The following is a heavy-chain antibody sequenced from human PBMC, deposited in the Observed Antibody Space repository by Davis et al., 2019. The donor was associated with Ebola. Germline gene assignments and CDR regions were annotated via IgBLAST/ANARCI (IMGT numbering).Heavy chain of an antibody. V-gene: IGHV4-34*01. Sequence: MPSETLSPTCAVHGGSFIGYYWSWIRPPPGKGREWIGEINHSGSTNYNPSLKSRVTISEDTSKNQFSLKLSSVTAADTAVYYCARGQTPQYVHWGQGTLVTVSS. D-gene: IGHD2-8*01. CDR1: GGSFIGYY. J-gene: IGHJ4*02. CDR2: INHSGST. CDR3: ARGQTPQYVH.